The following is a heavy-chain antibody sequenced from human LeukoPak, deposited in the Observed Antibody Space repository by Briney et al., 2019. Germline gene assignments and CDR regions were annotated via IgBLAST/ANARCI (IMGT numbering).Heavy chain of an antibody. CDR2: INHSGST. CDR3: ARRGHGGSSNIRAFDY. D-gene: IGHD4-17*01. J-gene: IGHJ4*02. CDR1: GGSFSGYY. Sequence: SETLSLTCAVYGGSFSGYYWSWIRQPPGKGLEWIGEINHSGSTNYNPSLKSRVTISVDTSKNQFSLKLSSVTAADTAVDYCARRGHGGSSNIRAFDYWGQGILVTVSS. V-gene: IGHV4-34*01.